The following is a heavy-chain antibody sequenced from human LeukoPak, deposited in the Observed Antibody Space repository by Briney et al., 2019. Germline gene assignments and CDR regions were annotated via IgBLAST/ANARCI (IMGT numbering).Heavy chain of an antibody. CDR1: GFTFSSYS. CDR3: ARDSNIAVAAIDY. D-gene: IGHD6-19*01. CDR2: ISSSSSYI. V-gene: IGHV3-21*01. Sequence: GGSLRLSCAASGFTFSSYSMNWVRQAPGKGLEWVSSISSSSSYIYYADSVKGRFTISRDDAKNSLYLQMDNLRAEDTAVYYCARDSNIAVAAIDYWGQGILVTVSS. J-gene: IGHJ4*02.